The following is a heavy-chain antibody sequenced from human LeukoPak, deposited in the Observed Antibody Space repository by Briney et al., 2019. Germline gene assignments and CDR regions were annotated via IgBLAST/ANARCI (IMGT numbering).Heavy chain of an antibody. D-gene: IGHD3-22*01. V-gene: IGHV4-4*08. Sequence: SETLSLTCTVSGGSIGSFYWNWIRQPPGKGLEWIGYVYSSGNTNYNPSLKSRVIISVDTSKNQFSLKLSSVTAADTAVYCCARDALTYYYDSSGYSMEEGDYWGQGTLVTVSS. CDR1: GGSIGSFY. CDR2: VYSSGNT. J-gene: IGHJ4*02. CDR3: ARDALTYYYDSSGYSMEEGDY.